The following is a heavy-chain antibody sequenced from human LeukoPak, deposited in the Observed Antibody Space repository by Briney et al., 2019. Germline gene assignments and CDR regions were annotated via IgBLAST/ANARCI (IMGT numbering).Heavy chain of an antibody. V-gene: IGHV3-23*01. D-gene: IGHD3-22*01. CDR2: ISGSGGST. CDR1: GFTFSSYA. J-gene: IGHJ4*02. CDR3: ARDRDYYDSSGDLDY. Sequence: GGSLRLSYAASGFTFSSYAMSWVRQAPGKGLEWVSAISGSGGSTYYADSVKGRFTISRDNSKNTLYLQMNSLRAEDTAVYYCARDRDYYDSSGDLDYWGQGTLVTVSS.